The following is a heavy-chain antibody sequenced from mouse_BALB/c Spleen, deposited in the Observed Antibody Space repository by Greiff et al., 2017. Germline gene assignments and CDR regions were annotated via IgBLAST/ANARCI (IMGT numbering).Heavy chain of an antibody. Sequence: VQLQQSGPELVKPGASVKISCKASGYAFSSSWMNWVKQRPGQGLEWIGRIYPGDGDTNYNGKFKGKATLTADKSSSTAYMQLSSLTSVDSAVYYCAREDGSSDYWGQGTTLTVPS. CDR1: GYAFSSSW. D-gene: IGHD2-3*01. V-gene: IGHV1-82*01. J-gene: IGHJ2*01. CDR2: IYPGDGDT. CDR3: AREDGSSDY.